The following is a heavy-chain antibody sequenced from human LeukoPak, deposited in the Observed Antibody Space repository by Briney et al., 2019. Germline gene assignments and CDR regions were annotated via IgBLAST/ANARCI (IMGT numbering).Heavy chain of an antibody. J-gene: IGHJ4*02. D-gene: IGHD3-3*02. CDR2: IQSDGSKT. V-gene: IGHV3-30*02. CDR1: GFSFSNYG. CDR3: AIISYDY. Sequence: HPGGSLRLSCAASGFSFSNYGMHWVRQAPGKGLEWVALIQSDGSKTYSADSVKGRFTISRDNSKNTLYLQMNSLRAEDTAVYYCAIISYDYWGQGTLVTVSS.